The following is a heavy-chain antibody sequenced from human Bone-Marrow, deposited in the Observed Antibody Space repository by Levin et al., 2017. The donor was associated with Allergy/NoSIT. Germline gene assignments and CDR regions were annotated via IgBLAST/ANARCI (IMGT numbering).Heavy chain of an antibody. J-gene: IGHJ4*02. Sequence: GGSLRLSCAASGFAFSTYWMTWVRQAPGKGLEWVASIKEDGSEKNSVDSVKGRFTISRDNAKNSLYLQMNSLRAEDTAVYYCARGGHRRLDLWGQGTLVTVSS. V-gene: IGHV3-7*01. CDR1: GFAFSTYW. CDR3: ARGGHRRLDL. CDR2: IKEDGSEK. D-gene: IGHD5-12*01.